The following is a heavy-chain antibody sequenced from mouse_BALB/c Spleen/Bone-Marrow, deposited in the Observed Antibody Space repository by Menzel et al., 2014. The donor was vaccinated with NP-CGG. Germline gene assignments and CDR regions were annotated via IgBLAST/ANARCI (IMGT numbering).Heavy chain of an antibody. J-gene: IGHJ4*01. CDR2: IDPYNGGT. CDR1: GYAFTNYN. Sequence: VQLQQSGPELVKPGASVKVSCKASGYAFTNYNMYWVRQSHGKSLEWIGYIDPYNGGTSYNQNFKGKATLTVDKSSSTAYMHLNSLTSEDSAVFYCARDYGNPYYAMDYWDQGTSVTVSS. CDR3: ARDYGNPYYAMDY. V-gene: IGHV1S135*01. D-gene: IGHD2-1*01.